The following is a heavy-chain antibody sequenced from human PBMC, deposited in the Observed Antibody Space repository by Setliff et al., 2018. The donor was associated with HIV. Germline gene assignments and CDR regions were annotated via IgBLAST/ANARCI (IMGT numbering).Heavy chain of an antibody. CDR3: AVMGYCGGNSCYRTEGFDY. D-gene: IGHD2-2*01. J-gene: IGHJ4*02. Sequence: AVKVSCKASGGTLSSYGLSWVRQAPGQGLEWMGGFIPMVGITNYAQKFQGRVTITADKSTSTAYMELTSLRSEDTAMFYCAVMGYCGGNSCYRTEGFDYWGQGTLVTVSS. V-gene: IGHV1-69*10. CDR1: GGTLSSYG. CDR2: FIPMVGIT.